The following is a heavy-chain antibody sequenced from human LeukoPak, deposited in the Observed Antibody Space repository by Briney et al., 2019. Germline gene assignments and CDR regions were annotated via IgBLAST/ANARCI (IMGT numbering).Heavy chain of an antibody. D-gene: IGHD6-13*01. J-gene: IGHJ4*02. CDR1: GFTFSSYA. Sequence: GGSLRLSCAASGFTFSSYAMSWVRQAPGKGLEWVSSISSSSSYIYYADSVKGRFTISRDNAKNSLYLQMNSLRAEDTAVYYCARDWGLKLLAAAGPDFDYWGQGTLVTVSS. CDR3: ARDWGLKLLAAAGPDFDY. CDR2: ISSSSSYI. V-gene: IGHV3-21*01.